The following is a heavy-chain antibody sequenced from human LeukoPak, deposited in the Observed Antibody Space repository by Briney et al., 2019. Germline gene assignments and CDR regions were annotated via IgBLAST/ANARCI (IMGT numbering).Heavy chain of an antibody. CDR1: GFIFSNFG. D-gene: IGHD4-11*01. J-gene: IGHJ4*02. V-gene: IGHV3-30*03. CDR2: ISNDGSNL. CDR3: APRNDYSNSLRFDY. Sequence: GRSLRLSCAASGFIFSNFGMHWVRQAPGKGLEWVTVISNDGSNLYYAGSVRGRFTISRDNSKNTLYLQMNSLRAEDTAVYYCAPRNDYSNSLRFDYWGQGTLVTVSS.